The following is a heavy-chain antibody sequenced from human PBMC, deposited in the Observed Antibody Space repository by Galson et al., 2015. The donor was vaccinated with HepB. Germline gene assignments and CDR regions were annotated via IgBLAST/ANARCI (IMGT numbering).Heavy chain of an antibody. D-gene: IGHD2-15*01. CDR3: AGAGYCSGASCPGWFDP. J-gene: IGHJ5*02. Sequence: SVKVSCKASGGTFSSNAISWVRQAPGQGLEWMGGIIPIFGTTNYAQKFQGRVTITADESTGTAYMELSSLTSEDTAVYYCAGAGYCSGASCPGWFDPWGQGTLVTVSS. CDR2: IIPIFGTT. V-gene: IGHV1-69*13. CDR1: GGTFSSNA.